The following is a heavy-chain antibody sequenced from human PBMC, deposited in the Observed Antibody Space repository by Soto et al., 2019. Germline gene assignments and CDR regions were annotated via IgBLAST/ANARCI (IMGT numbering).Heavy chain of an antibody. V-gene: IGHV1-69*13. D-gene: IGHD3-16*02. CDR3: ATNNRASYHFDY. Sequence: SVKVSCKAFGGTFSSYAISWVRQAPGQGLEWMGGIIPLFGTTNHAPKFQGRVAITADERARTAYMDLSSLKSEDTAVYYCATNNRASYHFDYWGQGTLVTVSS. J-gene: IGHJ4*02. CDR2: IIPLFGTT. CDR1: GGTFSSYA.